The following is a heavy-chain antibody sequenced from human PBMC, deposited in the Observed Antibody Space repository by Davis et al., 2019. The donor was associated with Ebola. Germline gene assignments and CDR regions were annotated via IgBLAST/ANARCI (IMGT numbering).Heavy chain of an antibody. J-gene: IGHJ4*02. V-gene: IGHV1-69*13. CDR2: IIPIFGTA. D-gene: IGHD3-22*01. CDR1: RGTFSSYA. Sequence: SVQVSCKASRGTFSSYAISWLRPPPGRGLEWMGGIIPIFGTANYVQKFQGRVTITADESTSTAYMELSSLRSEDTAVYYCARDSFQSHGNYGRPDYWGQGTLVTVSS. CDR3: ARDSFQSHGNYGRPDY.